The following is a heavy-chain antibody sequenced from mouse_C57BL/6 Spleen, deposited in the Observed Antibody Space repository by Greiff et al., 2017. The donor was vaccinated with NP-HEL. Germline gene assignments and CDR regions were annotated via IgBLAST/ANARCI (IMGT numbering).Heavy chain of an antibody. CDR1: GYTFTDYY. Sequence: EVQLQQSGPELVKPGASVKISCKASGYTFTDYYMNWVKQSHGKSLEWIGDINPNNGGTSYNQKFKGKATLTVDKSSSTAYMELRSLTSEDSAVYYCARGYDGYPGYYAMDYWGQGTSVTVSS. D-gene: IGHD2-3*01. J-gene: IGHJ4*01. CDR3: ARGYDGYPGYYAMDY. V-gene: IGHV1-26*01. CDR2: INPNNGGT.